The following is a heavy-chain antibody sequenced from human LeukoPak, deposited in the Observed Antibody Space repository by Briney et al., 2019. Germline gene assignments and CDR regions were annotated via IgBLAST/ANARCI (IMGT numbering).Heavy chain of an antibody. D-gene: IGHD1-26*01. CDR3: ARGLNSGSFAAHYYYYYMDV. Sequence: GASVKVSCKASGYTFTSYGISWVRQAPGQGLEWMGWISAYNGNTNYAQKLQGRVTMTTDTSTSTAYMELRSLRSDDTAVYYCARGLNSGSFAAHYYYYYMDVWGKGTTVTVSS. CDR2: ISAYNGNT. V-gene: IGHV1-18*01. CDR1: GYTFTSYG. J-gene: IGHJ6*03.